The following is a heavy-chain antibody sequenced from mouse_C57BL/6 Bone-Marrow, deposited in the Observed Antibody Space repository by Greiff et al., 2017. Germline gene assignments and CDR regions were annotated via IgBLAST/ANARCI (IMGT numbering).Heavy chain of an antibody. CDR1: GFTFSDYG. Sequence: EVQREESGGGLVKPGGSLKLSCAASGFTFSDYGMHWVRQAPEKGLEWVAYISSGSSTIYYADTVKVRFTISRDNAKNTLFLQLTSLRSEDTAMYYCATYGSLYYYAMDYWGQGTSVTVSS. D-gene: IGHD1-1*01. CDR2: ISSGSSTI. CDR3: ATYGSLYYYAMDY. V-gene: IGHV5-17*01. J-gene: IGHJ4*01.